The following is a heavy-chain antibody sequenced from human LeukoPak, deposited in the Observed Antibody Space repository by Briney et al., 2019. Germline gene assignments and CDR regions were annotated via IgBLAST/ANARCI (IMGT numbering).Heavy chain of an antibody. V-gene: IGHV3-74*01. CDR3: ERGGFDTIGFDY. D-gene: IGHD3-10*01. CDR1: GFTFSMYW. Sequence: GGSLRLSCAASGFTFSMYWMSWVRQAPGKGLVWVSRINSDGSTTTYADSVRGRFTISGDNAKHTLYLQMNSLRAEDTAVYYCERGGFDTIGFDYWGQGTLVTVSS. J-gene: IGHJ4*02. CDR2: INSDGSTT.